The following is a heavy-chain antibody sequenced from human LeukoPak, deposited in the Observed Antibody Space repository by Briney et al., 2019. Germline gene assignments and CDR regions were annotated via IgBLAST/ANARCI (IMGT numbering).Heavy chain of an antibody. CDR1: GESFSGYY. D-gene: IGHD3-3*01. J-gene: IGHJ3*02. Sequence: SGTLSLSCAVYGESFSGYYWSWVRQPPGKGLEWIGEINHSGNTNYNPSLKSRVTISVDTSKNQFSLRLRSVTAADTAVYYCARGLAFGVAAAFDIWGQGTMVTVSS. CDR2: INHSGNT. CDR3: ARGLAFGVAAAFDI. V-gene: IGHV4-34*01.